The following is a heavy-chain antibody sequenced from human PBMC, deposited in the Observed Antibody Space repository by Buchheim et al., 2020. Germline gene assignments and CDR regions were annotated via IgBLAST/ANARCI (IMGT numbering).Heavy chain of an antibody. CDR1: GFTFSSYG. CDR2: IWYDGSNK. V-gene: IGHV3-33*01. CDR3: ARDCGRYSSSPEPDY. D-gene: IGHD6-13*01. Sequence: QVQLVESGGGVVQPGRSLRLSCAASGFTFSSYGMHWVRQAPGKGLEWVAVIWYDGSNKYYADSVKGRFTISRDNSKTTLYLQMNSLRAEDTAVYYCARDCGRYSSSPEPDYWGQGTL. J-gene: IGHJ4*02.